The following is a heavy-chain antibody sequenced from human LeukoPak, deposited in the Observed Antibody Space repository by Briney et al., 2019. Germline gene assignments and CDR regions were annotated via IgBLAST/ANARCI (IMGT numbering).Heavy chain of an antibody. J-gene: IGHJ4*02. CDR3: ARPLASYNYPRGSAFDY. CDR2: IIPIFGTA. V-gene: IGHV1-69*06. Sequence: GASVKVSCKASGGTFSSYAISWVRQAPGQGLEWMGGIIPIFGTANYAQKFQGRVTITADKSTSTAYMELSSLRSEDTAVYYCARPLASYNYPRGSAFDYWGQGTLVTVSS. D-gene: IGHD5-24*01. CDR1: GGTFSSYA.